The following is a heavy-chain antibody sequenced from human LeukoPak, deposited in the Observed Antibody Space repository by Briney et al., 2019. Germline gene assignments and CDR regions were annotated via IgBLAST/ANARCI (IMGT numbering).Heavy chain of an antibody. CDR1: GYTFTGYY. CDR3: ARGRSTENFDY. J-gene: IGHJ4*02. Sequence: ASVKGSCKASGYTFTGYYIHWVRQAPGQGLEWMGWINSNTGATHYAQKFQGRVTMTRDTSISTAYMELSRLRSDDTAVYYCARGRSTENFDYWGQGTLVTVSS. D-gene: IGHD4-17*01. CDR2: INSNTGAT. V-gene: IGHV1-2*02.